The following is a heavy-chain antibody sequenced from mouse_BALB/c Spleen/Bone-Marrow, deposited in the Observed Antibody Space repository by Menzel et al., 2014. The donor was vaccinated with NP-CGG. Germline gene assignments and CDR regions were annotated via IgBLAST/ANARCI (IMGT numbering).Heavy chain of an antibody. CDR3: TRGGAYYRYTSFAY. CDR1: GYTFTNYY. V-gene: IGHV1S81*02. J-gene: IGHJ3*01. CDR2: INPSNGGT. D-gene: IGHD2-14*01. Sequence: QVQLQQSGAELVKPGASVKLSCKASGYTFTNYYMYWVKQRPGQGLEWIGEINPSNGGTNFNEKFKSKATLTVDKSSSTAYMQLSSLTSEDSAVYYCTRGGAYYRYTSFAYWGQGTLVTVSA.